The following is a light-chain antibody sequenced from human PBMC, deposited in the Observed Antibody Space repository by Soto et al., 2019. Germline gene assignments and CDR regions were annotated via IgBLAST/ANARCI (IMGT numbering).Light chain of an antibody. CDR1: QSVTTN. Sequence: EIVLTQSPDTLSVSPGERVTLSCRASQSVTTNLAWYQQKPGQAPRLLIYGAYNRATGIPPRFSGSGSGTDFTLTISSLEPEDSAVYYCQQRHMWPITFGQGTRLEIK. CDR3: QQRHMWPIT. J-gene: IGKJ5*01. V-gene: IGKV3-11*01. CDR2: GAY.